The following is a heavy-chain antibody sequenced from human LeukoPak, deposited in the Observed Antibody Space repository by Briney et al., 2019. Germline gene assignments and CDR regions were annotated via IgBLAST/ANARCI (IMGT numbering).Heavy chain of an antibody. D-gene: IGHD1-26*01. CDR2: ISSSSGHI. CDR1: GFIFSSYS. V-gene: IGHV3-21*01. Sequence: GGSLRLSCAASGFIFSSYSMNWVRQAPGKGLEWVSSISSSSGHIFYADSVKGRFTISRDNAKNSLYLQMNGLRAEDTAVYYCVRGFSGSYPNPDYWGQGTLVTVSS. CDR3: VRGFSGSYPNPDY. J-gene: IGHJ4*02.